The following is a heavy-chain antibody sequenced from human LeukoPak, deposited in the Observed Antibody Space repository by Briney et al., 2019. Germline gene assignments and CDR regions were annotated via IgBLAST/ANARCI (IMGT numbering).Heavy chain of an antibody. CDR1: GFTFSNHF. J-gene: IGHJ4*02. CDR3: VKDLTGTWSFDY. V-gene: IGHV3-64D*06. Sequence: GESLRLSCSTPGFTFSNHFMHWVRQAPGKGLEYVSSIGPNGASTLYADSVKGRFTISRDNSKNALYLQLTSLRLEDTALYYCVKDLTGTWSFDYWGQGTLVTVSS. D-gene: IGHD3-9*01. CDR2: IGPNGAST.